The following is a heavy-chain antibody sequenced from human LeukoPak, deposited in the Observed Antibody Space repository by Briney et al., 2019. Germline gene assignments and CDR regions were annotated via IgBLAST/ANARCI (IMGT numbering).Heavy chain of an antibody. Sequence: SVKVSCKASGGTFSSYATSWVRQAPGQGREWMGGIIPIFGTANYAQKFQGRVTITADESTSTAYMELSSLRSEDTAVYYCARSDILTGCAFDIWGQGTMVTVSS. CDR1: GGTFSSYA. CDR3: ARSDILTGCAFDI. D-gene: IGHD3-9*01. J-gene: IGHJ3*02. CDR2: IIPIFGTA. V-gene: IGHV1-69*01.